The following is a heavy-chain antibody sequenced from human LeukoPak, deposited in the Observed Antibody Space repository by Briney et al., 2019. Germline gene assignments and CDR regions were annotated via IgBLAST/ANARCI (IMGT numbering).Heavy chain of an antibody. CDR1: GGSFSGYY. D-gene: IGHD2-2*01. J-gene: IGHJ6*03. CDR3: ARKGGRYCSSTSCYGYYYYMDV. V-gene: IGHV4-34*01. Sequence: SETLSLTCAVYGGSFSGYYWSWIRQPPGKGLEWIGEINHSGSTNYNPSLKSRVTISVDTSKNQFSLKLSSVTAADTAVYYCARKGGRYCSSTSCYGYYYYMDVWGKGTTVTVSS. CDR2: INHSGST.